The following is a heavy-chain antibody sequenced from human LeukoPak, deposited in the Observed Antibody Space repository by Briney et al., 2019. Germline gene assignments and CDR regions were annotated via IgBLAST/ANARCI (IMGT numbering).Heavy chain of an antibody. D-gene: IGHD3-3*01. V-gene: IGHV3-7*01. CDR3: ARNVVNYDFWSGYYFWFDP. CDR2: IKQDGSEK. CDR1: GFTFSDYW. J-gene: IGHJ5*02. Sequence: GGSLRLSCAASGFTFSDYWMSWVRQAPGKGLEWVANIKQDGSEKHYVDPVKGRFTISRDNAKKSLYLQMDSLRAEDAAVYYCARNVVNYDFWSGYYFWFDPWGQGTLVTVSS.